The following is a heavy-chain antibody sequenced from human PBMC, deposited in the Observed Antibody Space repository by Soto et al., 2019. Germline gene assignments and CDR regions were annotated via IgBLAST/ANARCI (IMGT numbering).Heavy chain of an antibody. CDR1: GGSFSGYY. CDR3: ARGAGHCSSTSCHLDY. D-gene: IGHD2-2*01. CDR2: INHSGST. J-gene: IGHJ4*02. Sequence: QVQLQQWGAGLLKPSETLSLTCAVYGGSFSGYYWSWIRQPPGKGLEWIGEINHSGSTNYNPSLKSRVTISVDTSKNQFSLKLSSVTAADTAVYYCARGAGHCSSTSCHLDYWGQGTLVTVSS. V-gene: IGHV4-34*01.